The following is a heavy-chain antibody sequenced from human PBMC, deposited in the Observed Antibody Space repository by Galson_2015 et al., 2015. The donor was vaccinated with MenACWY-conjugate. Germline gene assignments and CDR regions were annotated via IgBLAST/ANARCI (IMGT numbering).Heavy chain of an antibody. V-gene: IGHV4-39*01. CDR3: ARVPIDYGDYVHYGMDV. D-gene: IGHD4-17*01. CDR1: GGSISSSSYY. J-gene: IGHJ6*02. CDR2: IYYSGST. Sequence: SETLSLTCTVSGGSISSSSYYWGWIRQPPGKGLEWIGSIYYSGSTYYNPSLKSRVTISVDTSKNQFSLKLSSVTAADTAVYYCARVPIDYGDYVHYGMDVWGQGTTVTVSS.